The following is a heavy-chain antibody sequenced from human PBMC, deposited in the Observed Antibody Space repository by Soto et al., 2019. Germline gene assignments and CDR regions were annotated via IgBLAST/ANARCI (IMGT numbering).Heavy chain of an antibody. CDR2: IYYSGST. CDR3: ARRERAAGTEWWFDP. J-gene: IGHJ5*02. Sequence: QLQLQESGPGLVKPSETLSLTCTVSGGSISSSSFYWGWIRQPPGKGLEWIGSIYYSGSTYYSPSLKSRVTISVDTSKYTFSLKLSSLTAADSAVYYWARRERAAGTEWWFDPGGQETLVTVSS. D-gene: IGHD6-13*01. CDR1: GGSISSSSFY. V-gene: IGHV4-39*01.